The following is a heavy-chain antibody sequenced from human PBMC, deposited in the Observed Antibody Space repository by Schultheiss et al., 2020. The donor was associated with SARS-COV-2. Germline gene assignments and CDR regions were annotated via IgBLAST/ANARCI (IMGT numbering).Heavy chain of an antibody. CDR3: ARDPLDYYDSLGAFDI. D-gene: IGHD3-22*01. V-gene: IGHV4-34*01. Sequence: SETLSLTCAVYGGSFSGYYWSWIRQPPGKGLEWIGEINHGEATNYNPSLKSRVTISVDTFKKQFSLKLNSVTAADTAVYYCARDPLDYYDSLGAFDIWGQGTLVTVSS. J-gene: IGHJ4*02. CDR1: GGSFSGYY. CDR2: INHGEAT.